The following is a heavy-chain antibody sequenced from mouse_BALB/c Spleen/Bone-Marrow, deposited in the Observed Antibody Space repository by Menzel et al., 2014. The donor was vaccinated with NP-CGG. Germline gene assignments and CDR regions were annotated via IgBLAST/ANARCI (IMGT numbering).Heavy chain of an antibody. CDR2: ISSGSSTI. CDR1: GFTFSSFG. CDR3: TRGGNWDDFDY. V-gene: IGHV5-17*02. D-gene: IGHD4-1*01. J-gene: IGHJ2*01. Sequence: EVQRVESGGGLVQPGGSRKLSCAASGFTFSSFGMHWVRQAPEKGLEWVAYISSGSSTIFYAGTLKGRFTASRDNPKNTLFLQMTSLRSEDTAMYYCTRGGNWDDFDYWGQGTTLTVSS.